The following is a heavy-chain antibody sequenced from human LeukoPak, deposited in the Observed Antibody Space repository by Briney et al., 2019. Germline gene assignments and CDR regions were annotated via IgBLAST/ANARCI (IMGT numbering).Heavy chain of an antibody. CDR3: ARGEYYDILTGLVFDY. Sequence: SETLSLTCTVSGGSISSGSYYWSWIRQPAGKGLEWIGRIYTSGSTNYNPSLKSRVTISVDTSKNQFSLKLSSVTAADTAVYYCARGEYYDILTGLVFDYWGQGPWSPSPQ. CDR1: GGSISSGSYY. CDR2: IYTSGST. D-gene: IGHD3-9*01. J-gene: IGHJ4*02. V-gene: IGHV4-61*02.